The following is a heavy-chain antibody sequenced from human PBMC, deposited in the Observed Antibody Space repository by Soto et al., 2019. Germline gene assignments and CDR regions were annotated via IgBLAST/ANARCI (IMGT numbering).Heavy chain of an antibody. CDR1: GYTFTGYY. J-gene: IGHJ6*02. CDR3: ARDPGYCSSTSCSNYYYYGMDV. D-gene: IGHD2-2*01. CDR2: INPNSGGT. Sequence: QVQLVQSGAEVKKPAASVKVSCKASGYTFTGYYMHWVRQAPGQGLEWMGWINPNSGGTNYAQKFQGWVTMTRDTSISTAYMELSRLRSDDTAVYYCARDPGYCSSTSCSNYYYYGMDVWGQGTTVTVSS. V-gene: IGHV1-2*04.